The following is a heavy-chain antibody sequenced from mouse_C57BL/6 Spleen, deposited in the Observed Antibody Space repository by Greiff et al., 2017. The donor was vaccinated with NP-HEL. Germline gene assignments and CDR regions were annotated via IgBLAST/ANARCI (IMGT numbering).Heavy chain of an antibody. CDR1: GYTFTSYW. CDR2: IHPNSGST. D-gene: IGHD1-1*01. V-gene: IGHV1-64*01. Sequence: QVQLQQPGAELVKPGASVKLSCKASGYTFTSYWMHWVKQRPGQGLEWIGMIHPNSGSTNYNEKFKSKATLTVDKSSSTAYMQLSSLTSDDSAVYYCARFDYGTWFAYWGQGTLVTVSA. J-gene: IGHJ3*01. CDR3: ARFDYGTWFAY.